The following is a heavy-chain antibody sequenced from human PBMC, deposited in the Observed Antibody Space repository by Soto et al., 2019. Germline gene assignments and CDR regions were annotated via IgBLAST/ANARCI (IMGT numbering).Heavy chain of an antibody. D-gene: IGHD1-26*01. V-gene: IGHV6-1*01. J-gene: IGHJ4*01. Sequence: SEPLSLTCAITGDSASSNSAGWSWVRQSPSRGLEWLGRTYYRSKWYYEYAVSVRGRITINPDTSKNQYSLQLNSVTPEDTAVYFCARGEQYSGRIFDYWGQGTLVTVSS. CDR1: GDSASSNSAG. CDR2: TYYRSKWYY. CDR3: ARGEQYSGRIFDY.